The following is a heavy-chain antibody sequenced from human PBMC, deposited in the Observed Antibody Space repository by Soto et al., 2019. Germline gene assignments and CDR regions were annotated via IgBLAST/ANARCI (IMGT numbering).Heavy chain of an antibody. D-gene: IGHD6-13*01. J-gene: IGHJ5*02. CDR1: GGSFSGYY. V-gene: IGHV4-34*01. CDR2: INHSGST. Sequence: SETLSLTCAVYGGSFSGYYWTWIRQPPGTGLEWIGEINHSGSTNYNPSLKSRVTISVDTSKNQFSLKLTSVTAADTAVYYCARGLVDYSNLDLWGQGTQVTVSS. CDR3: ARGLVDYSNLDL.